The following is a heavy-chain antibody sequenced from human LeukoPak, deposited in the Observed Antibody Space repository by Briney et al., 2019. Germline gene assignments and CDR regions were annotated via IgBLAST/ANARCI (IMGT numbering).Heavy chain of an antibody. J-gene: IGHJ3*02. V-gene: IGHV3-72*01. CDR1: GVTLSDHH. CDR2: ARDKARGYTT. CDR3: ARDGAEGDNSAFDM. Sequence: GGSLRLSCAASGVTLSDHHMDWVRQAPGKGLEWVGRARDKARGYTTEYAASVKGRFTISRDDSKTLVYLQMNSLRTEDTAVYFCARDGAEGDNSAFDMWGQGTVVTVSS. D-gene: IGHD3-22*01.